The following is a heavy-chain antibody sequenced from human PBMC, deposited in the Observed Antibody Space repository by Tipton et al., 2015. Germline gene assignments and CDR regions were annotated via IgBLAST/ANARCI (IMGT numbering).Heavy chain of an antibody. V-gene: IGHV4-59*01. J-gene: IGHJ4*02. D-gene: IGHD4-17*01. CDR2: IQYSGGT. Sequence: TLSLTCTVSSDSINKYYWSWIRQPPGKELQWIGYIQYSGGTNYNPSLESRVSMSVDTSKTQFSLEMRSVTATDTAVYYCARARGRHGRLFDSWGQGTLVTVSS. CDR3: ARARGRHGRLFDS. CDR1: SDSINKYY.